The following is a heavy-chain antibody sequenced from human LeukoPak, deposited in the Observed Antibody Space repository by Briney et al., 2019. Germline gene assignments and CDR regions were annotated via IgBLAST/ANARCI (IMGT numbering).Heavy chain of an antibody. CDR3: ARGPNTAMAYYFDY. CDR1: GGTFSSYA. CDR2: IIPILGIA. J-gene: IGHJ4*02. Sequence: ASVKVSCKASGGTFSSYAISWVRQAPGQGLEWMGRIIPILGIANYAQKFQGRVTITADKSTSTAYMELSSLRSEDTVVYYCARGPNTAMAYYFDYWGQGTLVTVSS. D-gene: IGHD5-18*01. V-gene: IGHV1-69*04.